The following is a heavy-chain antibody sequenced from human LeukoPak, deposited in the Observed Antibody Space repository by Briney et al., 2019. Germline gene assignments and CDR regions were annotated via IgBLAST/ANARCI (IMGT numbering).Heavy chain of an antibody. J-gene: IGHJ4*02. CDR3: ARDRRGESHPDY. CDR2: IIPIFGTA. CDR1: GGTFSSYA. Sequence: SVTVSCTASGGTFSSYAISWVRQAPGQGLEWMGGIIPIFGTANYAQKFQGRVTITADESTSTAYMELSSLRSEDTAVYYCARDRRGESHPDYWGQGTLVTVSS. V-gene: IGHV1-69*13. D-gene: IGHD3-10*01.